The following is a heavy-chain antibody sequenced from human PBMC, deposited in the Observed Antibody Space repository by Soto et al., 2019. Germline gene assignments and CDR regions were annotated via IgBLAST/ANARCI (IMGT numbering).Heavy chain of an antibody. CDR3: ARGASFSSASCYDNFHYGLAV. CDR1: GYTFTNYG. D-gene: IGHD2-2*01. CDR2: ITASNGNT. Sequence: QVQLVQSGPEVKKPGASVKVSCKASGYTFTNYGITWVRQAPGQGLEWMGWITASNGNTNYAREIQGRLTLTRDTATSTAYMELRSLRSDHTAVYYCARGASFSSASCYDNFHYGLAVWGQGTTVIVSS. V-gene: IGHV1-18*01. J-gene: IGHJ6*02.